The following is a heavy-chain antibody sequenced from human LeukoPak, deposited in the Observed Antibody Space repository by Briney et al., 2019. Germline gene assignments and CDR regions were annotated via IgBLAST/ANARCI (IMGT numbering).Heavy chain of an antibody. CDR1: GYTFTSYY. CDR3: ARDQVGATGDY. CDR2: INPSGGST. D-gene: IGHD1-26*01. J-gene: IGHJ4*02. V-gene: IGHV1-46*01. Sequence: ASVKVSCKASGYTFTSYYMHWVRQAPGQGLGWMGIINPSGGSTSYAQKFQGRVTMTRDMSTSTVYMELSSLRSEDTAVYYCARDQVGATGDYWGQGTLVTVSS.